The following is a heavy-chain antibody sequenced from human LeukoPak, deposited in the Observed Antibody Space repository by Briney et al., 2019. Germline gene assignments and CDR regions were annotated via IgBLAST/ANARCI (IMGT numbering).Heavy chain of an antibody. D-gene: IGHD3-3*01. CDR2: IYSGGST. Sequence: GGSLRLSCAASGFTFSSNYMSWVRQAPGKGLEWVSVIYSGGSTYYADSVKGRFTISRDNSKNTLYLQMNSLRAEDTAVYYCARVLYDFWSGYLYYFDYWGQGTLVTVSS. CDR3: ARVLYDFWSGYLYYFDY. J-gene: IGHJ4*02. V-gene: IGHV3-66*01. CDR1: GFTFSSNY.